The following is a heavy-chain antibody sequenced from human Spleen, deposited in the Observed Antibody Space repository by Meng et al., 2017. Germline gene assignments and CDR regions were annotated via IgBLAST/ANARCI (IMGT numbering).Heavy chain of an antibody. J-gene: IGHJ4*02. Sequence: EVQVVESGGGWIQPGGSVRLSCAASWFTVSSNYINWVRQAPGKGLEWVSIIYSGGSTYYADSVKGRFTISRDKSKTTLYLQLNSLRAEDTAVYYCARWLDYGDYYFDYWGQGTLVTVSS. CDR3: ARWLDYGDYYFDY. D-gene: IGHD4-17*01. V-gene: IGHV3-53*01. CDR2: IYSGGST. CDR1: WFTVSSNY.